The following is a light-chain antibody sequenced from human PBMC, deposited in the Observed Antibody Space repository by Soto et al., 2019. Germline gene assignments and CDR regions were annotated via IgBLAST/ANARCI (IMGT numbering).Light chain of an antibody. CDR2: GAS. V-gene: IGKV3-20*01. J-gene: IGKJ2*01. CDR1: QSVDSKY. CDR3: LFQCVCSAYT. Sequence: SQSVDSKYLAWYQQKPGQAPRLLIYGASSRATGIPDRFSGGGSVTDFTLSFTRLERGLFAVSVRLFQCVCSAYTYGLGTKVDIK.